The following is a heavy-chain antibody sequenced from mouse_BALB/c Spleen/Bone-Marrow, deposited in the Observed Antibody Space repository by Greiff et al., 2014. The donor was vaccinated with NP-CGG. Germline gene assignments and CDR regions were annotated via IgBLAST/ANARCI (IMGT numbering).Heavy chain of an antibody. J-gene: IGHJ3*01. D-gene: IGHD1-1*01. CDR1: GYTFTSYW. CDR2: INPSTGYT. CDR3: AREGYYGSPFAY. V-gene: IGHV1-7*01. Sequence: VQVVESGAELAKPGASVKMSCKASGYTFTSYWMHWVKQRPGQGLEWIGYINPSTGYTEYNQKFKDKATLTADKSSSTAYMQLSSLTSEDSAVYHCAREGYYGSPFAYWGQGTLVTVSA.